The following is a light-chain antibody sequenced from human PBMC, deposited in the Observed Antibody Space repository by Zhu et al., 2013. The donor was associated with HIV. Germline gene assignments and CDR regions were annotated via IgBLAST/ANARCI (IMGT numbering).Light chain of an antibody. Sequence: AIQLTQSPSSLSASVGDRVTITCRASQGISSALAWYQQKPGKDPKLLIYDVSILESGVPSRFSGSGSGTEFTLSISSLQADDFAAYYCQQYHSYPYSFGQGTKLQFK. V-gene: IGKV1-13*02. J-gene: IGKJ2*03. CDR1: QGISSA. CDR2: DVS. CDR3: QQYHSYPYS.